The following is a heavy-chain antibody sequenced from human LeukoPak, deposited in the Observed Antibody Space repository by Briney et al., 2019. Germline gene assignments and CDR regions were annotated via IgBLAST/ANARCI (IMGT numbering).Heavy chain of an antibody. J-gene: IGHJ6*02. CDR2: INAGNGNT. D-gene: IGHD3-10*01. Sequence: ASVKVSCKASGYTFTSYAMHWVRQAPGQRLEWMGWINAGNGNTKYSQKFQGRVTITRDTSASTAYMELNSLRSEDTAVYYCARRVQDYYYYYGMDVWGQGTTVTVSS. CDR1: GYTFTSYA. CDR3: ARRVQDYYYYYGMDV. V-gene: IGHV1-3*01.